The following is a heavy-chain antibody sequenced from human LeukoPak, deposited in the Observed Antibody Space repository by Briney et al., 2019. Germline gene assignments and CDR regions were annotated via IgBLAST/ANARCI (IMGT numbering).Heavy chain of an antibody. CDR3: AHFKGGSFDF. CDR1: GGSISGSNYY. D-gene: IGHD1-26*01. J-gene: IGHJ3*01. CDR2: IYYSGNT. Sequence: PSETLSLTCTVSGGSISGSNYYWGWIRQPPGKGLEWIGSIYYSGNTYYNPSLKSRVTISVDTSKNQFSLKLTSVTAADTAVYYCAHFKGGSFDFWGQGTMVTVSS. V-gene: IGHV4-39*01.